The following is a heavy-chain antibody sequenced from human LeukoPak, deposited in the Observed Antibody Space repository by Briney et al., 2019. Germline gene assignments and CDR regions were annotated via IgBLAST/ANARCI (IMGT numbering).Heavy chain of an antibody. V-gene: IGHV3-33*01. CDR1: GFTFSSYG. J-gene: IGHJ6*02. Sequence: GGSLRLSCAASGFTFSSYGMHWVRQAPGKGLEWVAVIWYDGSNKYYADSVEGRFTVSRDNSKNTLYLQMNSLRAEDTAVYYCARDVYGSGIPVAKYYYYYGMDVWGQGTLVTVSS. D-gene: IGHD3-10*01. CDR3: ARDVYGSGIPVAKYYYYYGMDV. CDR2: IWYDGSNK.